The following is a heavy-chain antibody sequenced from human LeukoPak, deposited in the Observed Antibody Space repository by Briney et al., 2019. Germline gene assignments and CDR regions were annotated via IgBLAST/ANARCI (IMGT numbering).Heavy chain of an antibody. V-gene: IGHV1-18*01. J-gene: IGHJ5*02. CDR3: ARGSSARAWLDP. CDR1: GGTFSSYA. Sequence: ASVKVSCKASGGTFSSYAISWVRQAPGQGLEWMGWISAYNGNTNYAQKLQGRVTMTTDTSTSTAYMELRSLRSDDTAVYYCARGSSARAWLDPWGQGTLVTVSS. D-gene: IGHD6-25*01. CDR2: ISAYNGNT.